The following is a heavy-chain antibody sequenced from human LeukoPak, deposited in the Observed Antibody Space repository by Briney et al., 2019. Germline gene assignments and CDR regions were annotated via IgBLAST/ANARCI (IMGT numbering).Heavy chain of an antibody. CDR1: GFIFSDYS. Sequence: GGYLRLSCAASGFIFSDYSMNWVRQAPGKGLEWISYVGIDSGNTKYADSVKGRFTISGDNAKKSLYLQMNSLRVEDTAVYYCARDYRFAFDNWGQGTLVTVSS. CDR3: ARDYRFAFDN. J-gene: IGHJ4*02. CDR2: VGIDSGNT. V-gene: IGHV3-21*05.